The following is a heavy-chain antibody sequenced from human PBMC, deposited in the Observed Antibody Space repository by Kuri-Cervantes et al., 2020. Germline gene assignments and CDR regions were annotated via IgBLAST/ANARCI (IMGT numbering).Heavy chain of an antibody. CDR2: LSGSGGTT. J-gene: IGHJ6*02. V-gene: IGHV3-23*01. Sequence: RGSLRLSCAASGFTFSSYSLNWVRQAPGKGLEWFSTLSGSGGTTYYADSVKGRFPISRDNSKNSLYLQMNRLRAEDTAVYFCARYCSSTSCSLRYGMDVWGQGTRVTVSS. CDR1: GFTFSSYS. CDR3: ARYCSSTSCSLRYGMDV. D-gene: IGHD2-2*01.